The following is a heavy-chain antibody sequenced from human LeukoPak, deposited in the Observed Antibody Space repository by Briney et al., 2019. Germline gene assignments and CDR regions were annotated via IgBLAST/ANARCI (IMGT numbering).Heavy chain of an antibody. CDR1: GYTFTSYG. CDR3: ARWVDSVAGLEYYFDY. J-gene: IGHJ4*02. CDR2: ISAYNGNT. V-gene: IGHV1-18*01. D-gene: IGHD6-19*01. Sequence: ASVKVSCKASGYTFTSYGISWVRQAPGQGLEWMGWISAYNGNTNYAQKLQGRVTMTTDTSTSTAYMELRSLRSDDTAAYYCARWVDSVAGLEYYFDYWGQGTLVTVSS.